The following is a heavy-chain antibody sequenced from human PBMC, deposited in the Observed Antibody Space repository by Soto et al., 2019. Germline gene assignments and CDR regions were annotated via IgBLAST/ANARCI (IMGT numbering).Heavy chain of an antibody. J-gene: IGHJ6*03. V-gene: IGHV1-18*01. Sequence: GASVKVSCKASGYTFTSYGISWVRQAPGQGLEWMGWISAYNGNTNYAQKLQGRVTMTTDTSTSTAYMELRSLRSDDTAVYYCARVRSVSIFGSNYYMDVWGKGTTVTVPS. CDR3: ARVRSVSIFGSNYYMDV. CDR1: GYTFTSYG. D-gene: IGHD3-3*01. CDR2: ISAYNGNT.